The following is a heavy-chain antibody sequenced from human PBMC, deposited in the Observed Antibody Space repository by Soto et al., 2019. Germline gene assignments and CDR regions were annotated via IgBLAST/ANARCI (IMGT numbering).Heavy chain of an antibody. CDR1: GFTFSNYA. V-gene: IGHV3-23*01. CDR3: AKELGYDYGARTGFDY. Sequence: GGSLRLSCPASGFTFSNYAMSWVRHAPAKGLEWVSAISGSGSSTYYAESVKGRFTISRDKSKNTLYLQMNSVRAEDTALYYCAKELGYDYGARTGFDYWGQGALVTVSS. CDR2: ISGSGSST. D-gene: IGHD4-17*01. J-gene: IGHJ4*02.